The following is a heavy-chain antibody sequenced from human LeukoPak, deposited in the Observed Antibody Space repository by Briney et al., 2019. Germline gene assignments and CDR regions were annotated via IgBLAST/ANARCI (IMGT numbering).Heavy chain of an antibody. D-gene: IGHD3-10*01. J-gene: IGHJ6*02. V-gene: IGHV3-21*01. CDR2: ISSSSSYI. CDR1: GFTFSSYS. CDR3: AKPGEFDYGMDV. Sequence: GGSLRLSCAAFGFTFSSYSMNWVRQAPGKGLEWVSSISSSSSYIYYADSVKGRFTISRDNAKNSLYLQMNSLRAEDTAVYYCAKPGEFDYGMDVWGQGTTVTVSS.